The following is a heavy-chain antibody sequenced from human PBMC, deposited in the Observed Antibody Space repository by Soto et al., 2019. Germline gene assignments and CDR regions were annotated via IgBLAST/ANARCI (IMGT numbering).Heavy chain of an antibody. V-gene: IGHV4-34*01. J-gene: IGHJ4*02. CDR2: INHSGST. Sequence: SETLSLTCSVYGGSFSGYYWSWIRQPPGKGLEWIGEINHSGSTNYNPSLKSRVTISVDTSKNQFSLKLSSVTAADTAVYYCARGGTYYDFWSGSLATFDYWGQGTLVTVSS. D-gene: IGHD3-3*01. CDR1: GGSFSGYY. CDR3: ARGGTYYDFWSGSLATFDY.